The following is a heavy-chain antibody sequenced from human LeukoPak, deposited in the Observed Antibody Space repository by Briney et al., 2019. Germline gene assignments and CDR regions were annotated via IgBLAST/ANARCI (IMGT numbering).Heavy chain of an antibody. V-gene: IGHV3-30*03. D-gene: IGHD5-18*01. CDR1: GFTFSSYG. J-gene: IGHJ4*02. CDR2: ISYDGSNK. Sequence: GGSLRLSCAASGFTFSSYGMHWVRQAPGKGLEWVAVISYDGSNKYYADSVKGRFTISRDNSKNTLYLQMNSLRAEDTAVYYCVQGGAYSYGYFDYWGQGTLVTVSS. CDR3: VQGGAYSYGYFDY.